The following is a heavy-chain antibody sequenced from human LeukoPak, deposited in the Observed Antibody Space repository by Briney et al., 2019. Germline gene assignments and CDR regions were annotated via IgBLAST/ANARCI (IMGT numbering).Heavy chain of an antibody. D-gene: IGHD5-18*01. CDR1: GFNFNRYA. CDR3: AKAYSTYSFGYPDAFDL. CDR2: IRYDGSEK. Sequence: GGSLRLSCAASGFNFNRYAMHWVRQAPGRGLEWVTFIRYDGSEKYYVDSVKGRFTIFRDNFKSSLYLQMSSLREEDTARYYCAKAYSTYSFGYPDAFDLWGQGTMVIVSS. J-gene: IGHJ3*01. V-gene: IGHV3-30*02.